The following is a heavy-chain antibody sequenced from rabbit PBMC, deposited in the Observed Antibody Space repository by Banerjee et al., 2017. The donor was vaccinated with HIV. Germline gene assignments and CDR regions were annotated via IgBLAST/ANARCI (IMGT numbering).Heavy chain of an antibody. CDR1: GLDFSSSYW. V-gene: IGHV1S45*01. CDR2: IDVSSSGST. Sequence: EESGGDLVKPEGSLTLTCTASGLDFSSSYWICWVRQAPGKGLEWIACIDVSSSGSTYYVSWAKGRFTVSKTSSTTVTLQMTSLTAADTATYFCARDPAGREDFNLWGPGTLVTVS. D-gene: IGHD4-2*01. J-gene: IGHJ4*01. CDR3: ARDPAGREDFNL.